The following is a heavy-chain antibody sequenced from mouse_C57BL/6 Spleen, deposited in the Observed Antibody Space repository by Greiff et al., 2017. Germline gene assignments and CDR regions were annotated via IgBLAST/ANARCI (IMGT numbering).Heavy chain of an antibody. J-gene: IGHJ4*01. CDR1: GYTFTSYW. CDR3: TRSFYDYDSYYAMDY. Sequence: EVKLQESGTVLARPEASVKMSCKTSGYTFTSYWMHWVKQRPGQGLEWIGAIYPGNSDTSYNQKFKGKAKLTAVTSASTAYMELSSLTNEDSAVYYCTRSFYDYDSYYAMDYWGQGTSVTVSS. CDR2: IYPGNSDT. V-gene: IGHV1-5*01. D-gene: IGHD2-4*01.